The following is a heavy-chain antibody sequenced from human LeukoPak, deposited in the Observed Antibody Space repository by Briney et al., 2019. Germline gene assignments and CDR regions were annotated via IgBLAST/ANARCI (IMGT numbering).Heavy chain of an antibody. J-gene: IGHJ4*02. V-gene: IGHV3-11*06. Sequence: PGESLRLSCAASGFTFSDYYMSWIRQAPGKGLEWVSYISSSSSYTNYADSVKGRFTISRDNAKNSLYLQMNSLRAEDTAVYYCARWYCSGGSCYPRFDYWGQGTLVTVSS. CDR3: ARWYCSGGSCYPRFDY. D-gene: IGHD2-15*01. CDR1: GFTFSDYY. CDR2: ISSSSSYT.